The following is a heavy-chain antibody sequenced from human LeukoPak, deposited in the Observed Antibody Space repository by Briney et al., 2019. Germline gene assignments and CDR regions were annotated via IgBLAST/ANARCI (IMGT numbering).Heavy chain of an antibody. CDR3: ARGIEYYDSSGYPNPDAFDI. V-gene: IGHV4-31*03. CDR1: GGSISSGGYY. Sequence: PSQTLSLTCTVSGGSISSGGYYWSWIRQHPGKGLEWIGYIYYSESTYYNPSLKSRVTISVDTSKNQFSLKLSSVTAADTAVYYCARGIEYYDSSGYPNPDAFDIWGQGTMVTVSS. CDR2: IYYSEST. D-gene: IGHD3-22*01. J-gene: IGHJ3*02.